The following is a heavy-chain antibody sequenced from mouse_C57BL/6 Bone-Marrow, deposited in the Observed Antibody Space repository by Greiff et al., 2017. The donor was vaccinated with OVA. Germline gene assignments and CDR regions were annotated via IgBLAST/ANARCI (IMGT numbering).Heavy chain of an antibody. CDR3: ARGPYSNGDWFAY. D-gene: IGHD2-5*01. CDR2: ISNLAYSI. CDR1: GFTFSDYG. J-gene: IGHJ3*01. V-gene: IGHV5-15*04. Sequence: EVKLVESGGGLVQPGGSLKLSCAASGFTFSDYGMAWVRQAPRRGPEWVAFISNLAYSIYYAATVTGRFTISRENAKNTLYLEMSSLRSEDTAMYYCARGPYSNGDWFAYWGQGTLVTVSA.